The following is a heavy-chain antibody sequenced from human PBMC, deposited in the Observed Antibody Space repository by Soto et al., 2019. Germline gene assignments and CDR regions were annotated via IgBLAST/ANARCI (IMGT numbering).Heavy chain of an antibody. CDR3: ATMRYGSGSYKAPYYYYYYMDV. V-gene: IGHV3-48*01. CDR2: ISSSSSTI. D-gene: IGHD3-10*01. Sequence: EVQLVESGGGLVQPGGSPRLSCAASGFTFSSYSMNWVRQAPGKGLEWVSYISSSSSTIYYADSVKGRFTISRDNAKNSLYLQMNSLRAEDTAVYYCATMRYGSGSYKAPYYYYYYMDVWGKGTTVTVSS. CDR1: GFTFSSYS. J-gene: IGHJ6*03.